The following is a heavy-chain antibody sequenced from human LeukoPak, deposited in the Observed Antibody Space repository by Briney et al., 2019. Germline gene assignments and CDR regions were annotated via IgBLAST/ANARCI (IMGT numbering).Heavy chain of an antibody. Sequence: SETLSLTCTVSGGSISSSSSYWGWIRQPPGKGLEWIGSIYSSGSTYYHPSLKSRITISVDTSKNQFSLRLSSVTAADTAVYYFARRVNWFDPWGQGTLVTVSS. J-gene: IGHJ5*02. V-gene: IGHV4-39*01. CDR2: IYSSGST. CDR1: GGSISSSSSY. CDR3: ARRVNWFDP.